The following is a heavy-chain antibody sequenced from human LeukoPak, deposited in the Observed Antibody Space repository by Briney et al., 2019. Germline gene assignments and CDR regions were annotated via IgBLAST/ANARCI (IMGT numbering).Heavy chain of an antibody. J-gene: IGHJ4*02. Sequence: ASVKVSCKASGYTFTGYFMHWGRQAPGQGLEWMGWINPNSGGTNYAQKFQGRVTMTRDTSISTAYMELSRLRSDDTAVYYCARGDHSSGYSLDYWGQGTLVTVSS. CDR3: ARGDHSSGYSLDY. V-gene: IGHV1-2*02. CDR2: INPNSGGT. D-gene: IGHD3-22*01. CDR1: GYTFTGYF.